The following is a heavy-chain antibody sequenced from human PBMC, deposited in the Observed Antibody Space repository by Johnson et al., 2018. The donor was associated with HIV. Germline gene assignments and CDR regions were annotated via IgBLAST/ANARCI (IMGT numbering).Heavy chain of an antibody. CDR2: VKRHGRET. D-gene: IGHD6-6*01. Sequence: VQLVESGGGLVQPGGSLRLSCAASGFTFSSYDMHWVRQATGKGLEWVANVKRHGRETYYVDSVKGRFTISRDNAKKSLSLQMNSLRAEDTAVYYCAREKGSSARYAFDIWGQGTMVTVSS. V-gene: IGHV3-7*01. CDR1: GFTFSSYD. J-gene: IGHJ3*02. CDR3: AREKGSSARYAFDI.